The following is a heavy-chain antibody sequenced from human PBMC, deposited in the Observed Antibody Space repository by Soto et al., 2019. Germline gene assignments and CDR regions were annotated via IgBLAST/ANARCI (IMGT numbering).Heavy chain of an antibody. J-gene: IGHJ5*02. CDR1: GGSIANNNYF. Sequence: PSETLSLTCTVSGGSIANNNYFWGWCRQPPGKGLEWIGSAAYSGSTYKNPSLKSRVTVSVDTSKNQFSLKLTSVTAADTAVYYCAKVVVGATSHSGFDPWGQGTLVTVSS. CDR2: AAYSGST. V-gene: IGHV4-39*01. D-gene: IGHD2-15*01. CDR3: AKVVVGATSHSGFDP.